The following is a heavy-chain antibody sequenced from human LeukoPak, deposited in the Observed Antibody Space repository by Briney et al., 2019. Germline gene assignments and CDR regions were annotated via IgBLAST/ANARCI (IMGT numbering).Heavy chain of an antibody. J-gene: IGHJ4*02. Sequence: GGSLRLSCAASGFTFSTYGMHWVRQAPGKGLEWVAFIQYDGSDEHYADSVKGRFTISRDNAKNSLYLQMNSLRAEDTAVYYCARERELPFDYWGQGTLVTVSS. CDR3: ARERELPFDY. CDR2: IQYDGSDE. CDR1: GFTFSTYG. D-gene: IGHD1-26*01. V-gene: IGHV3-30*02.